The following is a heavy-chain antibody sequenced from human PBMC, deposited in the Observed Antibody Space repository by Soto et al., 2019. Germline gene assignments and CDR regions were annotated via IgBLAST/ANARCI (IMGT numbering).Heavy chain of an antibody. CDR1: GYTFTSYG. J-gene: IGHJ1*01. CDR2: ISAYNGNT. CDR3: ARDGGGYCSGGSCYPTYAEYFQH. D-gene: IGHD2-15*01. V-gene: IGHV1-18*01. Sequence: QVQLVQSGAEVKKPGASVKVSCKASGYTFTSYGISWVRQAPGQGLEWMGWISAYNGNTNYAQKLQGRVTMTTDTSTRKAYMGLRSLGTDDTAVYYCARDGGGYCSGGSCYPTYAEYFQHWGQGTLVTVSS.